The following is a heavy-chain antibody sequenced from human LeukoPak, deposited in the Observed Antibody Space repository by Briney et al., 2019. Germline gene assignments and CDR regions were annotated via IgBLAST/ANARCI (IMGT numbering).Heavy chain of an antibody. D-gene: IGHD3-22*01. CDR2: ISSSSSYI. CDR3: ARDSLPYYYDSSGYYGANWFDP. CDR1: GFTFSSYS. Sequence: GGSLRLSCAASGFTFSSYSMNWVRQAPGKGLEWVSSISSSSSYIYYADSVKGRFTISRDNAKNSLYLQMNSLRAEAVYYCARDSLPYYYDSSGYYGANWFDPWGQGTLVTVSS. V-gene: IGHV3-21*01. J-gene: IGHJ5*02.